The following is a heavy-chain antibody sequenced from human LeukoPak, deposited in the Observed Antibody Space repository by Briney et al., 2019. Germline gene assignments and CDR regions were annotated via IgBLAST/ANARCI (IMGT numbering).Heavy chain of an antibody. D-gene: IGHD3-16*01. Sequence: GGSLRLSCAASGFTFSDSYMSWIRQVPGKGLEWISYISDSADTIYYADSVKGRFTISRDNAKNSLYLQMNSLRAEDTAVYYCARGGGDWGEGYFDYWGQGTLVTVSS. CDR3: ARGGGDWGEGYFDY. CDR2: ISDSADTI. J-gene: IGHJ4*02. CDR1: GFTFSDSY. V-gene: IGHV3-11*01.